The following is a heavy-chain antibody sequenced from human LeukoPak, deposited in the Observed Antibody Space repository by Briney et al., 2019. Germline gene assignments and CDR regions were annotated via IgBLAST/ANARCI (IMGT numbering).Heavy chain of an antibody. CDR2: INHSGST. D-gene: IGHD3-3*01. V-gene: IGHV4-34*01. Sequence: SETLSLTCAVYGGSFSGYYWSWIRQPPGKGLEWIGEINHSGSTNYNPSLKSRVTISVDTSKNQFSLKLSSVTAADTAVYYCARGKRITIFRIVQTRNWFDPWGQGTLVTVSS. CDR3: ARGKRITIFRIVQTRNWFDP. J-gene: IGHJ5*02. CDR1: GGSFSGYY.